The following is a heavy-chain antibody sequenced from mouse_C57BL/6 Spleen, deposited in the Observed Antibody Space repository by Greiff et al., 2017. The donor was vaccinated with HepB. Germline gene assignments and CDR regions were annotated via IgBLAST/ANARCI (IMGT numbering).Heavy chain of an antibody. CDR3: ARDYGSSYGYFDV. Sequence: EVKLQESGGGLVQPGGSLKLSCAASGFTFSDYYMYWVRQTPEKRLEWVAYISNGGGSTYYPDTVKGRFTISRDNAKNTLYLQMSRLKSEDTAMYYCARDYGSSYGYFDVWGTGTTVTVSS. D-gene: IGHD1-1*01. V-gene: IGHV5-12*01. CDR2: ISNGGGST. CDR1: GFTFSDYY. J-gene: IGHJ1*03.